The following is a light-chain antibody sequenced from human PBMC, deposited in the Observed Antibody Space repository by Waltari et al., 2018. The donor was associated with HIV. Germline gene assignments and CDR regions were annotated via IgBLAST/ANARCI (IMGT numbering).Light chain of an antibody. CDR2: WAS. V-gene: IGKV4-1*01. CDR3: QQYYSTPLT. CDR1: QSVLYSSNNKNY. Sequence: DIVMTQSPDSLAVSLGARATINCKSSQSVLYSSNNKNYLAWYQQKPGQPPKLLIYWASTRESGVPDRFSGSGSGTDFTLTISSLQAEDVAVYYCQQYYSTPLTFGGGTKVEI. J-gene: IGKJ4*01.